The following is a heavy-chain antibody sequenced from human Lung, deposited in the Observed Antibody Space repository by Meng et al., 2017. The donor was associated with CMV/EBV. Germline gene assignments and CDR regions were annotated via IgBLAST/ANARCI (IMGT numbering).Heavy chain of an antibody. CDR3: AREAGRDGYATPKFDY. Sequence: VQLQESGPGLVQPPQTLPLTCTVSGGSIGSVGYYWSWIRQHPGKGLEWIGYIYYTGSTFYNPSLKSRVTISVDTSKNQFSLKLIPATAADTAVYYCAREAGRDGYATPKFDYWGQGTLVTVSS. CDR2: IYYTGST. CDR1: GGSIGSVGYY. V-gene: IGHV4-31*03. D-gene: IGHD5-24*01. J-gene: IGHJ4*02.